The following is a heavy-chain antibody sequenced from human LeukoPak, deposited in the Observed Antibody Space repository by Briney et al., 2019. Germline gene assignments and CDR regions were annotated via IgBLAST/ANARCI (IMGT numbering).Heavy chain of an antibody. CDR2: ISAYNGYT. Sequence: GASVMASSQASGHTFTSYGIICVLQAPGHGVECVGWISAYNGYTNYAQKLQGRVTMTTDTSTSTAYMELRSLRSDDTAVYYCARVEQYYDILTGYFDYWGQGTLVTVSS. CDR1: GHTFTSYG. D-gene: IGHD3-9*01. J-gene: IGHJ4*02. CDR3: ARVEQYYDILTGYFDY. V-gene: IGHV1-18*04.